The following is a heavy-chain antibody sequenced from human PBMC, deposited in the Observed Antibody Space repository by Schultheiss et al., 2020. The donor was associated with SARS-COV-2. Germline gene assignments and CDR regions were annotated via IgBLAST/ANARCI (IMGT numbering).Heavy chain of an antibody. D-gene: IGHD6-19*01. CDR2: MNPNSGNT. Sequence: ASVKVSCKASGYTFTSYGINWVRQATGQGPEWMGWMNPNSGNTGYAQKFQGRVTITRNTSISTAYMELSRLRSDDTAVYYCARDGWRRGGWFDPWGQGTLVTVSS. J-gene: IGHJ5*02. CDR3: ARDGWRRGGWFDP. CDR1: GYTFTSYG. V-gene: IGHV1-8*03.